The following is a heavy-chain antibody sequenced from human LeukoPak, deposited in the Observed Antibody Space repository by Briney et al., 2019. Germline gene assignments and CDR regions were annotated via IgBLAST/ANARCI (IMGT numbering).Heavy chain of an antibody. CDR2: TSGDNVNT. J-gene: IGHJ3*02. V-gene: IGHV1-18*01. D-gene: IGHD6-19*01. CDR3: ARQSPYAFDI. Sequence: ASVKVSCKASGYSFINYGISWVRQARGQGLEWMGWTSGDNVNTYYAQKFLGRVTMTTDTSTSTAYMELRSLRSDDTAVYYCARQSPYAFDIWGQGTMVTVSS. CDR1: GYSFINYG.